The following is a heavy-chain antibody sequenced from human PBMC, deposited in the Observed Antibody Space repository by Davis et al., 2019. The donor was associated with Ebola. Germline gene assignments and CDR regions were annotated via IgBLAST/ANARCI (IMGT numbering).Heavy chain of an antibody. D-gene: IGHD1-1*01. Sequence: GESLKISCAASGFTFSSYAMNWVRQAPGKGLEWVAVISYDGSNKYYADSVKGRFTISRDNSKNTLYLQMNSLRAEDTAVYYCARDRLEHYYFDYWGQGTLVTVSS. CDR3: ARDRLEHYYFDY. CDR2: ISYDGSNK. V-gene: IGHV3-30-3*01. J-gene: IGHJ4*02. CDR1: GFTFSSYA.